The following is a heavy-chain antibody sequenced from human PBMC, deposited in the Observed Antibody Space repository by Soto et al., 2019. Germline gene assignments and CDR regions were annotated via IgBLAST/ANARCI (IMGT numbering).Heavy chain of an antibody. CDR1: GFTFSSYA. Sequence: QVQLVESGGGVVQPGRSLRLSCAASGFTFSSYAMHWVRQAPGKGLEWVAVISYDGSNKYYADSVKGRFTISRDNSKNTRYVQMKSLRAEDTAVYYCARESEQWLNNRAEYFQHWGQGTLVTVSS. D-gene: IGHD6-19*01. CDR3: ARESEQWLNNRAEYFQH. CDR2: ISYDGSNK. V-gene: IGHV3-30-3*01. J-gene: IGHJ1*01.